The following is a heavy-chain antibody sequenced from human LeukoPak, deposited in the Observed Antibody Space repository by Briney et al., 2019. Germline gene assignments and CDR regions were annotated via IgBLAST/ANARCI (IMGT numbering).Heavy chain of an antibody. Sequence: QPGGSLRLSCVASGLNFDDSAMHWVRQAPGKGLEWASLISADGGSTFSADSVKGRFSISRDNSKNSLYLQMNSLRSEDTAMYYCAKESGKFDYWGQGTLVAVSS. J-gene: IGHJ4*02. CDR2: ISADGGST. CDR1: GLNFDDSA. CDR3: AKESGKFDY. V-gene: IGHV3-43*02.